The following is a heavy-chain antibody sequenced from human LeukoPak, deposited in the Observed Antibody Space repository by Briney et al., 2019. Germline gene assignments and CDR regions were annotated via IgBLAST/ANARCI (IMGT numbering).Heavy chain of an antibody. D-gene: IGHD3-10*01. CDR1: GGPTSSHSFY. CDR3: ARLWYYGSGSPTLDY. CDR2: IYYSGNT. Sequence: SETLSLTCTVSGGPTSSHSFYWGRIRQPPGKGLERIGSIYYSGNTYYNPSLKSRVTISVGTSKNQFSLRLSSVTAADTAVYHCARLWYYGSGSPTLDYWGQGTLVTVSS. J-gene: IGHJ4*02. V-gene: IGHV4-39*01.